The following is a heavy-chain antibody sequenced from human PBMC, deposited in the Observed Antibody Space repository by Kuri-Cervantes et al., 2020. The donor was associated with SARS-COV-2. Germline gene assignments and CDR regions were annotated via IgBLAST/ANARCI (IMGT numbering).Heavy chain of an antibody. CDR1: GFTFSSYE. J-gene: IGHJ3*02. CDR2: ISSSGSTI. Sequence: GESLKISCAASGFTFSSYEMNRVRQAPGKGLEWVSYISSSGSTIYYADSVKGRFTISRDNAKNSLYLQMNSLRAEDTAVYYCARDRYSSSWYFVSAFDIWGQGTMVTVSS. V-gene: IGHV3-48*03. CDR3: ARDRYSSSWYFVSAFDI. D-gene: IGHD6-13*01.